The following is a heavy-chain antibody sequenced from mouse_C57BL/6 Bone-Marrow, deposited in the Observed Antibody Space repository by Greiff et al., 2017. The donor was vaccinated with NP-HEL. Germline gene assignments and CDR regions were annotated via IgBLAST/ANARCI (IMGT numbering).Heavy chain of an antibody. D-gene: IGHD2-5*01. J-gene: IGHJ1*03. V-gene: IGHV1-82*01. Sequence: QVQLQQSGPELVKPGASVKISCKASGYAFSSSWMNWVKQRPGKGLEWIGRIYPGDGDTNYNGKFKGKATLTADKSSSTAYMQLSSLTSEDSAVYFCARYPYYSNYWYFDVWGTGTTVTVSS. CDR3: ARYPYYSNYWYFDV. CDR1: GYAFSSSW. CDR2: IYPGDGDT.